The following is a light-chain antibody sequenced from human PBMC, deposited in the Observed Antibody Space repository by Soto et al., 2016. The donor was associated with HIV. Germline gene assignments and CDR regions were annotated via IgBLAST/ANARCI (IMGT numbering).Light chain of an antibody. J-gene: IGKJ1*01. V-gene: IGKV2D-29*02. CDR1: QSLLHSGGKTY. CDR3: MHTIELPKT. Sequence: DIVMTQTPLSLSVTPGQPASISCKSSQSLLHSGGKTYLSWYLHKPGQSPHLLIYEVSKRFSGVPDRFSGSGSGTDFTLKISRVEAEDVGVYYCMHTIELPKTFGLGTKVEI. CDR2: EVS.